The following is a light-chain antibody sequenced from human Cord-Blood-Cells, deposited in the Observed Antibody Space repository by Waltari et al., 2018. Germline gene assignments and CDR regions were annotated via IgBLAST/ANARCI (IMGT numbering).Light chain of an antibody. CDR2: DAS. CDR1: QSVSSY. CDR3: QQRSNWPLT. V-gene: IGKV3-11*01. J-gene: IGKJ4*01. Sequence: EIVLTQSPATLSLSPGESATLSCSAIQSVSSYLAWYQQKPGQAPSLLIYDASNRATGIPARFSGSGSGTDFTLTISSLEPEDFAFYYCQQRSNWPLTFGGGTKVEIK.